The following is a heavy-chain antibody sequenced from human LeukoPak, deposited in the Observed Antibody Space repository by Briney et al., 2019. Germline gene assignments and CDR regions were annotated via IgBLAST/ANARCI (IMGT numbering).Heavy chain of an antibody. D-gene: IGHD1-26*01. Sequence: PGESLKISCKGSGHSFPSYWIAWVRQMPGKGLEWMGIIYPGDSDTTYSPSFQGQVTISVDKSISTAYLQWSSLKASDTAMYYCARSMGATIYYYGMDVWGQGTTVTVSS. J-gene: IGHJ6*02. CDR2: IYPGDSDT. CDR3: ARSMGATIYYYGMDV. V-gene: IGHV5-51*01. CDR1: GHSFPSYW.